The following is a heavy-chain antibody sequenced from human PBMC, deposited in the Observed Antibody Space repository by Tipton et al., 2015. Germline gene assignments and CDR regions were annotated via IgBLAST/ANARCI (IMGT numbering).Heavy chain of an antibody. CDR1: GGSFSDYY. CDR2: IYYSGST. CDR3: ARSLFPETAGLENWFDP. D-gene: IGHD6-13*01. J-gene: IGHJ5*02. V-gene: IGHV4-59*01. Sequence: TLSLTCTVSGGSFSDYYWSWIRQSPGEGLEWIDYIYYSGSTNYNPSLRSRVAMSMDTSKNQFSLKLSSVIAADTAVYYCARSLFPETAGLENWFDPWGQGTLVTVSS.